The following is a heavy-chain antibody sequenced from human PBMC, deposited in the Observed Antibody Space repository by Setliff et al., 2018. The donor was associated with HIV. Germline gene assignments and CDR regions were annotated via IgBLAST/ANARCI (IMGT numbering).Heavy chain of an antibody. CDR2: IYTFGDI. J-gene: IGHJ4*02. V-gene: IGHV4-61*09. D-gene: IGHD4-17*01. Sequence: SETLSLTCAVSGYSISSGAYYWSWVRQPAGKGLEWIGHIYTFGDISYNPSLKSRVTISMVASRNQFSLKVTSVTAADTAVYYCAKGAGFYGDYTFDHWGQGRQVTVSS. CDR3: AKGAGFYGDYTFDH. CDR1: GYSISSGAYY.